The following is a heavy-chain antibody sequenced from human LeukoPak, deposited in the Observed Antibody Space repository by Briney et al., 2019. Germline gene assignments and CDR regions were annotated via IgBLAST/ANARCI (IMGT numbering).Heavy chain of an antibody. CDR2: INPNSGGT. J-gene: IGHJ4*02. CDR1: GYTFTGYY. V-gene: IGHV1-2*02. Sequence: ASVKVSCKASGYTFTGYYMYWVRQAPGQGLEWMGWINPNSGGTNYAQKFQGRVTMTRDTSISTAYMELSRLRSDDTAVYYCASLAAAGTGEGFLDYWGQGTLVTVSS. CDR3: ASLAAAGTGEGFLDY. D-gene: IGHD6-13*01.